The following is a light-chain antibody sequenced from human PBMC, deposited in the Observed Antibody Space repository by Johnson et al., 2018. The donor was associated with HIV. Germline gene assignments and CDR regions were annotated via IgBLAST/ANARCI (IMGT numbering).Light chain of an antibody. J-gene: IGLJ1*01. Sequence: QSVLTQPPSVSAAPGQKVTISCSGSSFNIGNNYVSWYQQLPGTAPKLLIYENNKRPSGIPDRFSGSKSGTSATLGITGLQTGDEADYYCGPWDSSLSAYVVGTGTKVTFL. CDR3: GPWDSSLSAYV. V-gene: IGLV1-51*02. CDR2: ENN. CDR1: SFNIGNNY.